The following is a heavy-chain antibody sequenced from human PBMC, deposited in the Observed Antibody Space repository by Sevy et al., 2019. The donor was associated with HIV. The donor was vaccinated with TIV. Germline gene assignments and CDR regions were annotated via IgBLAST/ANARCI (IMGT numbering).Heavy chain of an antibody. D-gene: IGHD3-22*01. Sequence: GGSLRLSCAASGFTFSIYAMHWVRQAPDKGLEWVAVISYDGGVKYFADSVKGRVTISRDNSKNTLYLQMNSLRPEDTAGYYCARDLPSAVINPFYYYGLDVWGQGTTVTVSS. J-gene: IGHJ6*02. V-gene: IGHV3-30*04. CDR2: ISYDGGVK. CDR1: GFTFSIYA. CDR3: ARDLPSAVINPFYYYGLDV.